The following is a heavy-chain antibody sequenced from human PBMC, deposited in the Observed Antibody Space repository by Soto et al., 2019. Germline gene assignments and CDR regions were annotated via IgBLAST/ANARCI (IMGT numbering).Heavy chain of an antibody. CDR2: IYRSGHA. J-gene: IGHJ6*02. D-gene: IGHD3-3*01. Sequence: SETLSLTCTVSGGSMSSGGYYWSWIRQHPGKGLEWIGYIYRSGHAYYNPSLKSRVAISVDTSKNQFSLKVSSVTVADTAVYYCARKNDFSSVSSYYSGLDVWGQGTSVTVSS. V-gene: IGHV4-31*03. CDR3: ARKNDFSSVSSYYSGLDV. CDR1: GGSMSSGGYY.